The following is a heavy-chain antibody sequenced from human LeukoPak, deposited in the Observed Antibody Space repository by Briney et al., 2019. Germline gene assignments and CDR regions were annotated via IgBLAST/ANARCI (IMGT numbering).Heavy chain of an antibody. V-gene: IGHV3-23*01. CDR1: GFIFSNYA. CDR3: AKVRVEAIRGRLYYFDY. CDR2: ISGSGNNT. Sequence: PGGSLRLSCAPSGFIFSNYAMSWVRQAPGKGLEWVSVISGSGNNTYYADSAKGRFTISRDNSKNTLYLQMNSLRAEDTAVYYCAKVRVEAIRGRLYYFDYWGQGTLVTVSS. D-gene: IGHD5-12*01. J-gene: IGHJ4*02.